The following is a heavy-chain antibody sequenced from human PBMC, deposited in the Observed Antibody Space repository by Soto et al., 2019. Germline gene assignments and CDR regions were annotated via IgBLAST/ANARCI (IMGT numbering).Heavy chain of an antibody. Sequence: ASVKVSCKASGYTFTGYYIHWGRQAPGEGLEWMGWINPNIGGKNYAQKFQGWVTMTRDTSISTAYMELSRLRSDDTAVYYCARDRGAGSYYCRPEGSSDIWGQGNMDNVS. D-gene: IGHD3-10*01. J-gene: IGHJ3*02. CDR3: ARDRGAGSYYCRPEGSSDI. V-gene: IGHV1-2*04. CDR2: INPNIGGK. CDR1: GYTFTGYY.